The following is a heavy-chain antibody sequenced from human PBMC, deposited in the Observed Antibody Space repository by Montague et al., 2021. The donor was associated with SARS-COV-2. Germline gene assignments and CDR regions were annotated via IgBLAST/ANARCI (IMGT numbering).Heavy chain of an antibody. J-gene: IGHJ3*02. D-gene: IGHD5-24*01. CDR2: NENT. CDR3: VRGVKDGYNSHGFDI. V-gene: IGHV4-59*08. Sequence: NENTTYNPSLQSRVTISVDTSKNQFALKLSSATAADTAVYYCVRGVKDGYNSHGFDIWCQGSVVTGS.